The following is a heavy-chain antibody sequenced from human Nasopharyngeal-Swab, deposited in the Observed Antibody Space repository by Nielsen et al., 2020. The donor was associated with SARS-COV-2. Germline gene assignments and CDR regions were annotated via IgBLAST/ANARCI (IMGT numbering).Heavy chain of an antibody. Sequence: SETLSLTCTVSGGSISSGDYYWSWIRQPPGKGLEWIGYIYYSGSTYYNPSLKSRVTISVDTSKNQFSLKLNSVTAADTAVYYCARGSTYYYDSTLSEIDYWGQGTLVTVSS. CDR1: GGSISSGDYY. D-gene: IGHD3-22*01. CDR2: IYYSGST. CDR3: ARGSTYYYDSTLSEIDY. V-gene: IGHV4-30-4*01. J-gene: IGHJ4*02.